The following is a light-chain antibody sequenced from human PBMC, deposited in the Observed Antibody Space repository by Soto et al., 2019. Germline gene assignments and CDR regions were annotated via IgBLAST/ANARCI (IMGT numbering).Light chain of an antibody. CDR2: WAS. J-gene: IGKJ2*01. V-gene: IGKV4-1*01. CDR3: QQYYSTPYT. CDR1: QSVLYSSNNKNY. Sequence: DIVMTQSPDSLVVSLGERATINCKSSQSVLYSSNNKNYLAWYQQKPGQPPKLLIYWASTRESGVPDRFSGSGSGTDLTLTISSLQSEDVAVYYCQQYYSTPYTFGQGTNLEIK.